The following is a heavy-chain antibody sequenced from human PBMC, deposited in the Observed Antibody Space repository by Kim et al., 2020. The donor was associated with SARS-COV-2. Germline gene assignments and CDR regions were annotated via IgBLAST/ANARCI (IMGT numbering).Heavy chain of an antibody. J-gene: IGHJ4*02. Sequence: GNYGFNWVRQATGKGLEWLAVISFDGTNKHYSDSVRGRFTISRDNSKNTLHLQMNSLRVEETALYCCAKSQDLDSSGFSEFDYWGQGALV. V-gene: IGHV3-30*18. CDR2: ISFDGTNK. CDR3: AKSQDLDSSGFSEFDY. CDR1: GNYG. D-gene: IGHD3-22*01.